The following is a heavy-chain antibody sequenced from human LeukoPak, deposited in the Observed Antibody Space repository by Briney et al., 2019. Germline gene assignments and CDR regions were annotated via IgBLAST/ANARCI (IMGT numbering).Heavy chain of an antibody. Sequence: GGSLRLSCAASGFTFSSYGMHWVRQAPGKGLEWVAFIRYDGSNKYYADSVKGRFTISRDNSKNTLYLQMNSLRAEDTAVYYCAGGANYVPAQDTRDYFDYWGQGTLVTVSS. CDR1: GFTFSSYG. J-gene: IGHJ4*02. CDR2: IRYDGSNK. D-gene: IGHD3-10*02. V-gene: IGHV3-30*02. CDR3: AGGANYVPAQDTRDYFDY.